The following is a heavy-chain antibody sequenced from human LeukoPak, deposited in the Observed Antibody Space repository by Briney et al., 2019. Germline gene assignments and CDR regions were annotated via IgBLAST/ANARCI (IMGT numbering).Heavy chain of an antibody. CDR2: ISSSGSTI. V-gene: IGHV3-11*01. Sequence: GGSLRLSCEASALTFSDYYMSWIRQAPGKGLEWVSYISSSGSTIYYADSVKGRLTISRDNAKNSLSLQMNSLRAEDTAVYYCARDSEAVAGNFDYWGQGTLVTVSS. CDR1: ALTFSDYY. J-gene: IGHJ4*02. CDR3: ARDSEAVAGNFDY. D-gene: IGHD6-19*01.